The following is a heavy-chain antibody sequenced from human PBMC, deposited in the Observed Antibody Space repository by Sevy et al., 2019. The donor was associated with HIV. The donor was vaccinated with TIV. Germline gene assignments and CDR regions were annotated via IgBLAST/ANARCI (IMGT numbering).Heavy chain of an antibody. CDR1: GDSINSNDYY. J-gene: IGHJ4*02. D-gene: IGHD3-9*01. V-gene: IGHV4-39*01. Sequence: SETLSLTCGVSGDSINSNDYYWGWIRQPPGKGLEWIGTIYHSGSTYYNPSLKSRVTISVNTSKNQFSLKLTSVTAADTALNYWARHLPLAYYEILTPDSRPFDNWGQGTLVTVSS. CDR2: IYHSGST. CDR3: ARHLPLAYYEILTPDSRPFDN.